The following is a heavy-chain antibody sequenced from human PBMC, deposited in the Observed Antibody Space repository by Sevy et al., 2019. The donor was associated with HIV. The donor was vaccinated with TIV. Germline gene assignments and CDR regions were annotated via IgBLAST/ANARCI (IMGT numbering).Heavy chain of an antibody. CDR2: ISPDGSDK. V-gene: IGHV3-30*18. Sequence: GGSLRLSCAASGFTFSSYGMTWVRQAPGKGLEWVAVISPDGSDKYYADSVRGRFTISRDNCKNTLFLQMNSLRPEDTAVYYCAKNGVAAAAAADFWGQGILVTVSS. D-gene: IGHD6-13*01. J-gene: IGHJ4*02. CDR3: AKNGVAAAAAADF. CDR1: GFTFSSYG.